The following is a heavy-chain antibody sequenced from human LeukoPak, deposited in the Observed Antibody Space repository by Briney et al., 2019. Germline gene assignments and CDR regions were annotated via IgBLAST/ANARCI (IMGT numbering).Heavy chain of an antibody. J-gene: IGHJ4*02. CDR3: ATGIQLSPAASFYFDY. CDR2: FDPGAGET. Sequence: ASVKVSCKVSGYTLSKLSMHWVRQVPGKGLEWMGGFDPGAGETIYAQRFQGRLTVTEDIFTDTANMELSSLRSEDTAVYYCATGIQLSPAASFYFDYWGQGTLVTVS. D-gene: IGHD5-18*01. CDR1: GYTLSKLS. V-gene: IGHV1-24*01.